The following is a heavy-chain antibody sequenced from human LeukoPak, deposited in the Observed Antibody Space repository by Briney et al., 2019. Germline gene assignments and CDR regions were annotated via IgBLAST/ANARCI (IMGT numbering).Heavy chain of an antibody. J-gene: IGHJ4*02. CDR3: ARGRGYTIFSVRSYWDY. CDR2: SNHSGST. V-gene: IGHV4-34*01. D-gene: IGHD5-18*01. CDR1: GGSFSGYY. Sequence: SETLSLTCAVYGGSFSGYYWSGIRQPPGKGLDWNGDSNHSGSTNYNPSLKSRVTISVDTSKNQFSLKLSSVTAADTAVYYCARGRGYTIFSVRSYWDYWGQGTLVTVSS.